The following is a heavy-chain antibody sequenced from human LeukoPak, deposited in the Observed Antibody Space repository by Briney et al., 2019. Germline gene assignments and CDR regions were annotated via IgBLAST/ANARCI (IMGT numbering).Heavy chain of an antibody. Sequence: GGSLRLSCAASGFTFSSYEMNWVRQAPGKGLEWVSYISSSGSTIYYADSVKGRFTISRDNAKNSLYLQMNSLRAEDTAVYYCARDTIYLSFDYWGQGTLVTVS. CDR2: ISSSGSTI. V-gene: IGHV3-48*03. CDR1: GFTFSSYE. CDR3: ARDTIYLSFDY. D-gene: IGHD5-24*01. J-gene: IGHJ4*02.